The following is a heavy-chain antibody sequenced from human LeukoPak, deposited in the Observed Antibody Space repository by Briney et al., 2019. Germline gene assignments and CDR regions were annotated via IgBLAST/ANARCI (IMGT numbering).Heavy chain of an antibody. CDR3: ARRIAGDGSHAFDI. CDR2: ISGDGIST. Sequence: GGSLRLSCAASGFTFDDYAMHWVRQAPGKGLEWVSLISGDGISTYYADSVKGRFTISRDNAKYSVYLQMNSLRAEDTAVYYCARRIAGDGSHAFDIWGQGTMVTVSS. J-gene: IGHJ3*02. CDR1: GFTFDDYA. V-gene: IGHV3-43*02. D-gene: IGHD6-19*01.